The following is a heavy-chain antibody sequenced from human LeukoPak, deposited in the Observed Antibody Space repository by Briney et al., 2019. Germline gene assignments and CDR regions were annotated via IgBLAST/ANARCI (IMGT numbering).Heavy chain of an antibody. V-gene: IGHV3-11*04. D-gene: IGHD6-13*01. CDR3: ARVSNSWIDY. J-gene: IGHJ4*02. CDR1: GFTFSDHY. CDR2: ISSSGSTI. Sequence: GGSLRLSCAASGFTFSDHYMDWARQAPGKGLEWVSYISSSGSTIYYADSVKGRFTISRDNAKNSLYLQMNSLRAEDTAVYYCARVSNSWIDYWGQGTLVTVSS.